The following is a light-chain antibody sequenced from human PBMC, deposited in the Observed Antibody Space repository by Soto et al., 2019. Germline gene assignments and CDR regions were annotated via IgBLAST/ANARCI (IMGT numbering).Light chain of an antibody. CDR2: AVS. V-gene: IGKV1-27*01. CDR1: QVISNY. CDR3: QKYNSAPLT. Sequence: DVQITHSPSSLSVSVGDRVTITCRASQVISNYLAWYQQKPGKPPQLLIYAVSTLQSGVPSRFSGSASGTEFTLTISSLQPEDVATYYCQKYNSAPLTFGQGTRLEIK. J-gene: IGKJ5*01.